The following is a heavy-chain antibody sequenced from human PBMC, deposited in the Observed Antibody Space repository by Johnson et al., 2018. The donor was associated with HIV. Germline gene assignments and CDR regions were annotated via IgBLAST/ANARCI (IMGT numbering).Heavy chain of an antibody. CDR1: GFAFSDYY. CDR2: IYGGGSGGST. V-gene: IGHV3-66*02. J-gene: IGHJ3*02. D-gene: IGHD1-26*01. Sequence: VQLVESGRGLVKPGGSLRLSCAASGFAFSDYYMAWIRQAPGKGLEWVSVIYGGGSGGSTYYVDSVKGRFTISRDNSKNTLYLQMNSLRAEDTAVYYCARLEELLRAFDIWGQETMVTVSS. CDR3: ARLEELLRAFDI.